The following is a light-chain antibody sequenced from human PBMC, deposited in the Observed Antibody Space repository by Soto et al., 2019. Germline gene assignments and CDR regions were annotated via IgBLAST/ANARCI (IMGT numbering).Light chain of an antibody. J-gene: IGKJ1*01. CDR1: QSVSNN. CDR3: QQYNKWPRT. Sequence: EIVLTQSPGTLSLSPGERATLSCRASQSVSNNYLAWYQQKPGQAPRLLIYDASTRATGIPARYSGSGSGTEFNFTISSLQSEDFAVYFCQQYNKWPRTFGQGTKVDI. CDR2: DAS. V-gene: IGKV3-15*01.